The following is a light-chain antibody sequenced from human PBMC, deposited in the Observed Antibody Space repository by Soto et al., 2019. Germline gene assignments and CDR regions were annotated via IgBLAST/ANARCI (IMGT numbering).Light chain of an antibody. CDR2: ATS. J-gene: IGKJ1*01. CDR1: QSISST. CDR3: QQSYSTPST. Sequence: DIQMTQSPSSLSASVGDRVTITCRASQSISSTLNWYQQKPGEAPKLLIYATSTLHSGVPSRFSGSASGTDFTLTISSLQPEDFATYYCQQSYSTPSTFGQGTKVDIK. V-gene: IGKV1-39*01.